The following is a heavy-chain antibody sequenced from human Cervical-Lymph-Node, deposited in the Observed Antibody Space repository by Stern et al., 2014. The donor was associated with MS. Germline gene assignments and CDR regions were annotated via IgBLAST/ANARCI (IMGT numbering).Heavy chain of an antibody. J-gene: IGHJ4*02. Sequence: QLQLQESGPGLVKPSQTLSLTCTVSGGSISSGGYYLSWIRQHPGKGLEWIGYIYYSGSTYYHPSLKSRVTISVDTSKNQFSLKLSSVTAADTAVYYCARVSYDFWSGYYVFDYWGQGTLVTVSS. V-gene: IGHV4-31*03. CDR3: ARVSYDFWSGYYVFDY. CDR2: IYYSGST. D-gene: IGHD3-3*01. CDR1: GGSISSGGYY.